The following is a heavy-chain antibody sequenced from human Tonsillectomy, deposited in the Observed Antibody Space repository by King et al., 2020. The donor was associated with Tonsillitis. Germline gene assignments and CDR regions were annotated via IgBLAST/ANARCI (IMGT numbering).Heavy chain of an antibody. CDR2: INSGGRA. CDR1: GFTFSSYG. Sequence: VQLVESGGGLVQPGGSLRLSCVASGFTFSSYGMSWVRQAPGKGLEWVSAINSGGRAFYADSVKGRFTISRDNSKNTLYLQMNSLRAEDTAIYYCAKEAWFGELLTVDYWGQGTLVLVSS. V-gene: IGHV3-23*04. D-gene: IGHD3-10*01. J-gene: IGHJ4*02. CDR3: AKEAWFGELLTVDY.